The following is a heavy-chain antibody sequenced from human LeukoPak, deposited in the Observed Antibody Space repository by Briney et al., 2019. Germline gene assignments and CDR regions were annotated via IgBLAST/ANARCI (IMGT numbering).Heavy chain of an antibody. D-gene: IGHD6-19*01. Sequence: SETLSLTCTVSGXSMSNNYWSWIRQPPGRGLEWIGYIYYSGSTNYNPSLKSRVTMSVDTSKNQFSLKLNSVTAADTAVYYCARGGWSHDSWGQGTLVTVSS. V-gene: IGHV4-59*01. CDR2: IYYSGST. CDR1: GXSMSNNY. CDR3: ARGGWSHDS. J-gene: IGHJ5*02.